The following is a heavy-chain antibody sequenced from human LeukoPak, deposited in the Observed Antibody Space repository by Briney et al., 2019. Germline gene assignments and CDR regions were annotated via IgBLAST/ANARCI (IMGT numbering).Heavy chain of an antibody. D-gene: IGHD2-2*01. CDR2: IYPGDSDT. CDR1: GYSFTSYW. J-gene: IGHJ3*02. V-gene: IGHV5-51*01. Sequence: ASVKISCKGSGYSFTSYWIGWVRQMPGKGLEWMGIIYPGDSDTRYSPSFQGQVTISADKSISTAYLQWSSLKASDTAMYYCARCRVPAASDAFDIWGQGTMVTVSS. CDR3: ARCRVPAASDAFDI.